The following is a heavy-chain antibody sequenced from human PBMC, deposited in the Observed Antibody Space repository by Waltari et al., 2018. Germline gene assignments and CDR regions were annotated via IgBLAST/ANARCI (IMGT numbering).Heavy chain of an antibody. CDR2: IYHSGST. D-gene: IGHD3-10*01. Sequence: QVQLQESGPGLVKPSETLSLTCAVPGYSISSGYSWGWSRQPPGKGLEWIGTIYHSGSTYYNPSLKSRVTISVDTSKNQFSLKLSSVTAADTAVYYCARVPMVRGVLAFMDVWGQGTTVTVSS. J-gene: IGHJ6*02. CDR3: ARVPMVRGVLAFMDV. CDR1: GYSISSGYS. V-gene: IGHV4-38-2*01.